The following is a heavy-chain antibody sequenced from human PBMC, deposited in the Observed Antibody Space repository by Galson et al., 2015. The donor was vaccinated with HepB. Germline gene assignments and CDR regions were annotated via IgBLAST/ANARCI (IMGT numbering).Heavy chain of an antibody. J-gene: IGHJ4*02. CDR1: GYTFTSYG. Sequence: SVKVSCKASGYTFTSYGISWVRPAPGQGLEWMGWISAYNGNTNYAQKLQCRVTMTTDTSTRTAYMELRCLRSDDTAVYYCASGYCSGGSCYPHGYWGQGTLVTVSS. CDR2: ISAYNGNT. CDR3: ASGYCSGGSCYPHGY. D-gene: IGHD2-15*01. V-gene: IGHV1-18*01.